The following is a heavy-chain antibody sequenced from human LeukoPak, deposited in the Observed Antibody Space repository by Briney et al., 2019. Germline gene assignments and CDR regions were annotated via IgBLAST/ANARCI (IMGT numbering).Heavy chain of an antibody. D-gene: IGHD3-10*01. CDR2: INHSGST. Sequence: SETLSLTCAVYGGSFSVYYWSWIRQPPGKGLEWIGEINHSGSTNYNPSLKSRVTISVDTSKNQFSLKLSSVTAADTAVYYCARGRSTMVRGSVGYWGQGTLVTVSS. CDR3: ARGRSTMVRGSVGY. V-gene: IGHV4-34*01. J-gene: IGHJ4*02. CDR1: GGSFSVYY.